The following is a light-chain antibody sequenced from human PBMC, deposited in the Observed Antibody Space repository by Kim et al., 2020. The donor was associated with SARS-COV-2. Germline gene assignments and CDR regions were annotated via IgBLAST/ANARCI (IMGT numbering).Light chain of an antibody. J-gene: IGLJ1*01. CDR3: QVWDSSTYV. CDR1: NIEKKF. Sequence: VPRGLTAKITLVGTNIEKKFVHWYQQRPGQAPVLVIYRDSNRPSGIPERFSGSNSVNTATLTISRAQAGDEADYYCQVWDSSTYVFGTGTKVTVL. V-gene: IGLV3-9*01. CDR2: RDS.